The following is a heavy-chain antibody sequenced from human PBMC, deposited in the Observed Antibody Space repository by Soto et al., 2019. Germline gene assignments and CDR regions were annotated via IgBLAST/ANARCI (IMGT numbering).Heavy chain of an antibody. J-gene: IGHJ3*02. Sequence: EVQLVESGGGLVKPGGSLRLSCAASGFTFSSYTINWVRQAPGKGLEWVSSIISSNSYIYYADSVKGRFTISRDNARNSLFLQMNGLRAEDTAVYYCARVSQSGDDSDAVDIWGQGTMVIVSS. D-gene: IGHD5-12*01. CDR2: IISSNSYI. CDR3: ARVSQSGDDSDAVDI. CDR1: GFTFSSYT. V-gene: IGHV3-21*01.